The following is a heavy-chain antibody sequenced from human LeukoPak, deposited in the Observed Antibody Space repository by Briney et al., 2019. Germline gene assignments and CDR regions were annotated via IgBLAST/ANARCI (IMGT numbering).Heavy chain of an antibody. CDR3: ARQGRSGYDSYWFDP. CDR1: GGSISGSNYY. J-gene: IGHJ5*02. Sequence: SETLSLTCTVSGGSISGSNYYWGWIRQPPGEGLQWIGNIYYTGSTYYNPSLKSRVTISVDTSKNQFSLKLSSVTAADTAAYYCARQGRSGYDSYWFDPWGQGTLVTVSS. V-gene: IGHV4-39*01. D-gene: IGHD5-12*01. CDR2: IYYTGST.